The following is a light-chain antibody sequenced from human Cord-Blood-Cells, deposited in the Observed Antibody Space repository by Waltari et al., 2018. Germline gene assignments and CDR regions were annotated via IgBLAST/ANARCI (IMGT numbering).Light chain of an antibody. J-gene: IGKJ4*01. V-gene: IGKV1-9*01. CDR1: QGISSY. CDR2: AAS. Sequence: QLTQSPSSLSASVGDRVTITCRASQGISSYLAWFQQKPGKAPKLLSYAASTLQSGVPSRFSGSGSGTDFNLTISSLQPEDFATYYCQQLNSYPLTFGGGTKVEIK. CDR3: QQLNSYPLT.